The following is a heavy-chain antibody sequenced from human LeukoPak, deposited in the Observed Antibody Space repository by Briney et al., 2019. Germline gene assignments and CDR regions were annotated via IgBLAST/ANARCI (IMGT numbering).Heavy chain of an antibody. CDR3: ARGKDYDFWSGYQAGFDY. CDR1: GFTFSSYW. Sequence: PGGSLRLSCAAFGFTFSSYWMSWVRQAPGKGLEWVVNIKQDGSGKYYVDSVKGRFTISRDNAKNSLYLQMNSLRAEDTAVYYCARGKDYDFWSGYQAGFDYWGQGTLVTVSS. CDR2: IKQDGSGK. D-gene: IGHD3-3*01. V-gene: IGHV3-7*01. J-gene: IGHJ4*02.